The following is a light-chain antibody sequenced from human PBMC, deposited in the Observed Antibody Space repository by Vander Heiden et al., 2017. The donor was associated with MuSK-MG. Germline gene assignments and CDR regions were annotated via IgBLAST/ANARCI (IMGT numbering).Light chain of an antibody. Sequence: DIHMTQSPSTLSASVGDRVTITCRASESINSWLAWYQQKPGQAPKVLIYKASSLESGVPSRFSGSGSGTEFTLTISSLQPDDFATYYCQQYNSDSRGTFGQGTKVEIK. V-gene: IGKV1-5*03. J-gene: IGKJ1*01. CDR2: KAS. CDR3: QQYNSDSRGT. CDR1: ESINSW.